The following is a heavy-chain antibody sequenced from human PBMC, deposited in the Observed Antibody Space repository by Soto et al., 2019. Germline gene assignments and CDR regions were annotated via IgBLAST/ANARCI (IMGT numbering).Heavy chain of an antibody. CDR3: ATVYCATTSCYAPIDY. D-gene: IGHD2-2*01. V-gene: IGHV3-15*01. CDR1: GFTFSNAW. CDR2: IKTNSDGGTV. Sequence: GGSLRLSCAAPGFTFSNAWMSWVRQAPGKGLEWIGRIKTNSDGGTVDYASPVKGRFTISRDDSKSMLYLDLNSLKTEDTGVYFCATVYCATTSCYAPIDYWGKGTLVTVSS. J-gene: IGHJ4*02.